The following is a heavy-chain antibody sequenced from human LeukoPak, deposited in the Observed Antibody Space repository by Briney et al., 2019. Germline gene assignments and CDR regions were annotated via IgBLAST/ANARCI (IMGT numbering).Heavy chain of an antibody. J-gene: IGHJ4*02. CDR1: GGSISSSTHY. V-gene: IGHV4-39*07. CDR2: LYYSGST. Sequence: SETLSLSCTVSGGSISSSTHYWGWIRQPPGKGLEWIGSLYYSGSTYYNPSLKSRVTISVDTSKNQFSLKLSSVTAADTAVYYCARGWENLSDCGGDRYSSNYFDYWGQGTLVTVSS. CDR3: ARGWENLSDCGGDRYSSNYFDY. D-gene: IGHD2-21*02.